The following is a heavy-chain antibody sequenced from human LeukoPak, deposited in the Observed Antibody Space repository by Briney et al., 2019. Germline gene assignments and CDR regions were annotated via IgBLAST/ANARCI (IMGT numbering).Heavy chain of an antibody. CDR3: ARLAADLVAFDY. CDR2: TYYRSKWYN. CDR1: GDSVSSNSAG. J-gene: IGHJ4*02. V-gene: IGHV6-1*01. Sequence: SQTLSLTCAISGDSVSSNSAGWTWIRQSPSRGLEWLGRTYYRSKWYNEYAVSVKSRIMINPDTSKNQVSLHLNSVTPEDTAVYYCARLAADLVAFDYWGQGTLATVSS. D-gene: IGHD6-13*01.